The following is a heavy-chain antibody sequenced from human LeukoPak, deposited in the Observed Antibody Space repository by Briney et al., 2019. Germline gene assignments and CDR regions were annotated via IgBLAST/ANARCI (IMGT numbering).Heavy chain of an antibody. D-gene: IGHD1-26*01. CDR3: ARDQVVGATYPHGMDV. Sequence: GGSLRLSCAASGFTFSDYYMSWIRQAPGKGLEWVSYISSSGSTIYYADSVKGRFTISRDNAKNSLYLQMNSLRAEDTAVYYCARDQVVGATYPHGMDVWGQGTTVTVSS. V-gene: IGHV3-11*01. CDR1: GFTFSDYY. CDR2: ISSSGSTI. J-gene: IGHJ6*02.